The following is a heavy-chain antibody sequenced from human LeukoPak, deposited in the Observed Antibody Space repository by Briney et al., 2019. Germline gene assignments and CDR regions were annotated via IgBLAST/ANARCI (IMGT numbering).Heavy chain of an antibody. CDR1: GFTFSSYA. CDR3: ATVEMATFYYYYMDV. CDR2: ISGSGGST. V-gene: IGHV3-23*01. J-gene: IGHJ6*03. D-gene: IGHD5-24*01. Sequence: GGSLRLSCAASGFTFSSYAMSWVRQAPGKGLEWVSAISGSGGSTYHADSVKGRFTISRDNSKNTLYLQMNSLRAEDTAVYYCATVEMATFYYYYMDVWGKGTTVTVSS.